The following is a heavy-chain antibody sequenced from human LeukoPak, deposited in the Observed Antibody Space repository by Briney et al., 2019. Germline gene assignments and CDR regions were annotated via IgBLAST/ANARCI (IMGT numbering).Heavy chain of an antibody. D-gene: IGHD2-15*01. Sequence: PGGSLRLSCAASGFTFSSYEMNWVRQAPGKGLEWVSYISSSGSTIYYADSVKGRFTISRDNSKNTLYLQMNSLRAEDTAVYYCAKTYAVVAATRHFDYWGQGTLVTVSS. J-gene: IGHJ4*02. CDR2: ISSSGSTI. CDR3: AKTYAVVAATRHFDY. CDR1: GFTFSSYE. V-gene: IGHV3-48*03.